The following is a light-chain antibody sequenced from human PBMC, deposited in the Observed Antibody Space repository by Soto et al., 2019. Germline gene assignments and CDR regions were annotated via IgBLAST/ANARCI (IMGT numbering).Light chain of an antibody. CDR3: QQSYSTTWT. J-gene: IGKJ1*01. CDR2: AAS. Sequence: DLQMTQSPSSRSASVGDRVTITCRASQTISSNLNWYQQKPGKAPNLLIYAASNLQSGVPSRFGGSGSGTDFTLTISSLQPEDFATYHCQQSYSTTWTFGQGTKVEIK. V-gene: IGKV1-39*01. CDR1: QTISSN.